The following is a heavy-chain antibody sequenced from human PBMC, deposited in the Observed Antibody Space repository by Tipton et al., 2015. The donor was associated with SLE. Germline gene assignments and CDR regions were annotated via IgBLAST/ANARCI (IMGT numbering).Heavy chain of an antibody. Sequence: TLSLTCTVSGGSISTGAYYWGWIRQPPGKGMEWIGSMHHGGGTFYSPSLKSRVTISLDTSMNQFSLKLSSVTAADTAVYYCARDARYSSRRDFDSWGQGTLVTVSS. CDR2: MHHGGGT. V-gene: IGHV4-39*07. D-gene: IGHD6-13*01. CDR1: GGSISTGAYY. J-gene: IGHJ4*02. CDR3: ARDARYSSRRDFDS.